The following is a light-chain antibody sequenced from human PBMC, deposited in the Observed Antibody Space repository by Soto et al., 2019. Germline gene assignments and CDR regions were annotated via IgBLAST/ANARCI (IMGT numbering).Light chain of an antibody. Sequence: EIVLTQSPGTLSLSPGERATLSCRASQSLSSSQLAWYQQKPGQAPRLLIHDASSRATGVPTRFSGSRSGAEFTLTINSLQSEDFAVYYCQPYNNWPLTFGGGTKV. J-gene: IGKJ4*01. V-gene: IGKV3-15*01. CDR3: QPYNNWPLT. CDR2: DAS. CDR1: QSLSSS.